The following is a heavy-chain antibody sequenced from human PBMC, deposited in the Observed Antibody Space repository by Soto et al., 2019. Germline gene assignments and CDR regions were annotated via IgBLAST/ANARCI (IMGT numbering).Heavy chain of an antibody. J-gene: IGHJ4*02. CDR3: ARERSIAVFFDD. Sequence: ASVKVSCKASGYTFTGYYMHWGRQAPGQGLEWMGWINPNSGGTNYAQKFQGWVTMTRDTSISTAYMELSRLRSDDTAVYYCARERSIAVFFDDWGQGTLVTVSS. CDR1: GYTFTGYY. V-gene: IGHV1-2*04. CDR2: INPNSGGT. D-gene: IGHD6-19*01.